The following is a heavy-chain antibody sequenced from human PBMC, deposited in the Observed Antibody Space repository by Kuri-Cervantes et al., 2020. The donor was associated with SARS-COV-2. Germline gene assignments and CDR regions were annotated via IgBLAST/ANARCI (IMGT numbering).Heavy chain of an antibody. CDR2: ISSSSSYI. J-gene: IGHJ6*03. CDR3: ARVRNDYYYYYYMDV. V-gene: IGHV3-21*01. CDR1: GFTFSSYW. Sequence: GGSLRLSCAASGFTFSSYWMHWVRQAPGKGLEWVSSISSSSSYIYYADSVKGRFTISRDNAKNSLYLQMNSLRAEDTAVYYCARVRNDYYYYYYMDVWGKGTTVTVSS.